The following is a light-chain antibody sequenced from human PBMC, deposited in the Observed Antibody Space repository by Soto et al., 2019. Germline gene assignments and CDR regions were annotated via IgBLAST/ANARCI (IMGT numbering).Light chain of an antibody. CDR1: QSVLYGSNNNNY. V-gene: IGKV4-1*01. CDR3: HQYHSTPT. J-gene: IGKJ1*01. Sequence: DIVMTQSPDSLTVSLGERATINCRSSQSVLYGSNNNNYLAWYQQKPGQPRKLLIYWASTRESGVPDRFSGSRSGTDFSLTISSLQAEDVAVYYCHQYHSTPTFGQGTKVEI. CDR2: WAS.